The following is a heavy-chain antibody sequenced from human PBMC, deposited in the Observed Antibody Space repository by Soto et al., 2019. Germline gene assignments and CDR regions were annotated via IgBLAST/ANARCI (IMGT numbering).Heavy chain of an antibody. V-gene: IGHV1-3*05. CDR2: INAGNGNT. CDR1: GYTFTGYA. D-gene: IGHD6-19*01. CDR3: ARAVAVSADFDY. J-gene: IGHJ4*02. Sequence: QVQVVQSGAEEKKPGASVKVSCTASGYTFTGYAMHWVRQAPGQRLEWMGWINAGNGNTKYSQKFQGRVTITRDTSARTAYIELSSLRSEATAVYYCARAVAVSADFDYWGQGTLVTVSS.